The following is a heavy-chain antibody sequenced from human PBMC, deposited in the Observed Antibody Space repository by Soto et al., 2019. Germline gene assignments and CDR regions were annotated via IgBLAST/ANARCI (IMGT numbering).Heavy chain of an antibody. CDR3: ARSPSSSVAFDI. J-gene: IGHJ3*02. D-gene: IGHD6-13*01. CDR2: INPNSGGT. CDR1: GYTFTGYY. Sequence: ASVKVSCKASGYTFTGYYMHWVRQAPGQGLEWKGWINPNSGGTNYAQKYQGWVAITRDTSISTAYMEQSKLKSDDTAVYYCARSPSSSVAFDIWGQGTMVTVSS. V-gene: IGHV1-2*04.